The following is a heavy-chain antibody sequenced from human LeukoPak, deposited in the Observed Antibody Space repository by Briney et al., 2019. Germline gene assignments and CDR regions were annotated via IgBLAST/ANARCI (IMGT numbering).Heavy chain of an antibody. Sequence: TGGSLRLSCSASGFTFSGSAMHWVHQAPGKGPEFVSGISANGDNTYYGDSVKVRFTISRDNSKNTVHLQMSSLSPEDTAVYYCVRDLTWGQGTLVIVSS. J-gene: IGHJ5*02. CDR3: VRDLT. CDR2: ISANGDNT. V-gene: IGHV3-64D*06. CDR1: GFTFSGSA.